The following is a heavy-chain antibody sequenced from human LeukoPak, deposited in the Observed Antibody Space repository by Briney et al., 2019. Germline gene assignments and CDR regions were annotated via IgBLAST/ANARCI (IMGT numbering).Heavy chain of an antibody. Sequence: SETLSLTCTVSGGPISSYYWSWIRQPPGEGLEWIGYIYYSGSTNSNTSLKRRVTISVDTSRNHFYLKLSSVTAADTAVYYCARRPYYYYGMDVWGQGTTVTVSS. CDR2: IYYSGST. V-gene: IGHV4-59*08. CDR1: GGPISSYY. CDR3: ARRPYYYYGMDV. J-gene: IGHJ6*02.